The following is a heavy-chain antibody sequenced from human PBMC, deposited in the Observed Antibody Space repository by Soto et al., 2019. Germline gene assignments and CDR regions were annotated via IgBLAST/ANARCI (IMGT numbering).Heavy chain of an antibody. Sequence: EVQLLESGGGLVQPGGSLRLSCAASGFTFSSYAMSWVRQAPGKGLEWVSAISGSGGSTYYADSVKGRFTISRDNSKNTLYLQMNSLRAEDTAVYYFAKDLRSYYGEGGYWGQGTLVTVSS. D-gene: IGHD1-26*01. V-gene: IGHV3-23*01. CDR2: ISGSGGST. CDR3: AKDLRSYYGEGGY. CDR1: GFTFSSYA. J-gene: IGHJ4*02.